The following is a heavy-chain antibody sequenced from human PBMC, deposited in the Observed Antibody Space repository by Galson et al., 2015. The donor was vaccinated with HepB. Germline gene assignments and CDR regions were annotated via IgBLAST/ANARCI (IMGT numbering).Heavy chain of an antibody. Sequence: SVKVSCKASGGTFGNYAINWVRQAPGQGLEWMGRIIPIVDIINSAQKFQGRITITADKFTGTVYMELSSLKSEDTAVYYCPRDLPNFEGGNSGYGMDVWGQGTTVSVSS. J-gene: IGHJ6*02. D-gene: IGHD4-23*01. CDR3: PRDLPNFEGGNSGYGMDV. CDR2: IIPIVDII. V-gene: IGHV1-69*04. CDR1: GGTFGNYA.